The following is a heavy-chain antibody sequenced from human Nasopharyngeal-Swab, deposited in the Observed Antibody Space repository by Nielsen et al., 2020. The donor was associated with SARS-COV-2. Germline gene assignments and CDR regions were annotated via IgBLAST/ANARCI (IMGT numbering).Heavy chain of an antibody. CDR3: ARDYDAAGTGWFDP. CDR2: IIPILGIA. CDR1: GGTFSSYA. D-gene: IGHD6-13*01. V-gene: IGHV1-69*04. J-gene: IGHJ5*02. Sequence: SVKVSCKASGGTFSSYAISWVRQAPGQGLEWMGRIIPILGIANYAQKFQGRVTITADKSTSTAYMELSSLRSEDTAVYYCARDYDAAGTGWFDPWGQGTLVTVSP.